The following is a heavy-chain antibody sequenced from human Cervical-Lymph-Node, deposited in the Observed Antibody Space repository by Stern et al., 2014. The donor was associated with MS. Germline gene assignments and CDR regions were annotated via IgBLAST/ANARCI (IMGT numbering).Heavy chain of an antibody. V-gene: IGHV1-46*03. CDR2: ISRRGDST. D-gene: IGHD7-27*01. Sequence: QVQLVQSGAEVKKPGASLKVSCKTSGYTFTSYYMNWVRQAPGQGLEWLGIISRRGDSTAYAQKFQGRLTMDRDTSTSTVYMELSSLRSDDTAVYYCTRGELSYLGGYWGQGTLVTVSS. J-gene: IGHJ4*02. CDR3: TRGELSYLGGY. CDR1: GYTFTSYY.